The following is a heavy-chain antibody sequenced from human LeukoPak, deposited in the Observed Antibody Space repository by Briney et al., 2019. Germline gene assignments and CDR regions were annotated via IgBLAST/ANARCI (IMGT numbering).Heavy chain of an antibody. D-gene: IGHD2-21*02. CDR2: ISGSGSST. CDR1: GFTFSSYA. CDR3: AEDYSPRHIVVVTGVGGPGFDY. Sequence: GGSLRLSCAASGFTFSSYAMSWVRQAPGKGLEWVSAISGSGSSTYYADSVKGRFTISRDNSKNTLYLQTNSLRAEDTAVYYCAEDYSPRHIVVVTGVGGPGFDYWGQGTLVTVSS. J-gene: IGHJ4*02. V-gene: IGHV3-23*01.